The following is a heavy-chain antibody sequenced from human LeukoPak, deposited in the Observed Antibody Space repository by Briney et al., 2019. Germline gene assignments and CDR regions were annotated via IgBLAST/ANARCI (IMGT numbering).Heavy chain of an antibody. CDR1: GGSISSSSYY. CDR2: IYYSGST. D-gene: IGHD2-8*01. CDR3: ARLGSMTYYFDY. Sequence: SETLSLTCTVSGGSISSSSYYWGWIRQPPGKGLEWIGSIYYSGSTYYNPSLKSRVTISVDTSKNLFSLKLSSVTAADTAVYYCARLGSMTYYFDYWGQGTLVTVSS. V-gene: IGHV4-39*01. J-gene: IGHJ4*02.